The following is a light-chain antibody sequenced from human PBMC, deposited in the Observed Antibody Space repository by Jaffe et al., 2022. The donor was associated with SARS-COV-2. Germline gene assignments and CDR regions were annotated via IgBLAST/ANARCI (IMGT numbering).Light chain of an antibody. CDR3: ATWDSSLSGVL. CDR2: EDD. Sequence: QSVLTQPPSMSAAPGQRVTISCSGSDSNIGNNYVSWYQQFPGTSPELLIYEDDKRPAGTPDRFSGSKSGTSATLGITGLQTWDEADYYCATWDSSLSGVLFGGGTRLTV. J-gene: IGLJ2*01. V-gene: IGLV1-51*02. CDR1: DSNIGNNY.